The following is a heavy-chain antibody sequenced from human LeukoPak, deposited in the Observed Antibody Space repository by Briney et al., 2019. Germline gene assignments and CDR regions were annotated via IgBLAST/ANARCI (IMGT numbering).Heavy chain of an antibody. J-gene: IGHJ5*02. CDR1: GGSISSSSYY. CDR3: ASGGYCGSTSCYPNWFDP. V-gene: IGHV4-39*07. D-gene: IGHD2-2*01. Sequence: SETLSLTCTVSGGSISSSSYYWGWIRQPPGKGLEWIGSIYYGGSTYYNPPLKSRVTISVDTSKNQFSLKLSSVTAADTAVYYCASGGYCGSTSCYPNWFDPWGQGTLVTVSS. CDR2: IYYGGST.